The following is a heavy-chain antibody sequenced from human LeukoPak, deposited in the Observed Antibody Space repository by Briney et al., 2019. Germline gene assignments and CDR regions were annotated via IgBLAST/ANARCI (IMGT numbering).Heavy chain of an antibody. D-gene: IGHD3-10*01. J-gene: IGHJ6*02. Sequence: GGSLRLSCAASGFSISNSAMSWVRQAPGKGLEWVSLIVASSGSTFYADSVKGRFTISRDNSKNTLYLQMNSLRAEDTAVYYCARDSFMVRGLRDYYYYGMDVWGQGTTVTVSS. CDR2: IVASSGST. CDR1: GFSISNSA. V-gene: IGHV3-23*01. CDR3: ARDSFMVRGLRDYYYYGMDV.